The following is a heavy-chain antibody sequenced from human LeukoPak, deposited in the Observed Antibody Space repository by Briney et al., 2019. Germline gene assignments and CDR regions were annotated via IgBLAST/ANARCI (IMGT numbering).Heavy chain of an antibody. CDR1: GFTFSSYE. Sequence: PGGSLRLSCAAFGFTFSSYEMNWVRQAPGKGLEWVSYISSSGTTIYCADSVKGRFTISRDNAKNSLYLQMNSLRAEDTAVYHCASAYDFWSGFEYWGQGTLVTVSS. D-gene: IGHD3-3*01. CDR3: ASAYDFWSGFEY. V-gene: IGHV3-48*03. J-gene: IGHJ4*02. CDR2: ISSSGTTI.